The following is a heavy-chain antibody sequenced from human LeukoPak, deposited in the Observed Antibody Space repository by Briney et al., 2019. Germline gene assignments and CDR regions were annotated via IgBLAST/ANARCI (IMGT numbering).Heavy chain of an antibody. CDR1: GFTFSSYA. CDR2: ISDSGYDT. J-gene: IGHJ5*02. D-gene: IGHD2-21*01. V-gene: IGHV3-23*01. CDR3: AKAISSEVVVGSRWFDP. Sequence: GGSLRLSCAASGFTFSSYAMSWVRQAPGQGLEWVSIISDSGYDTHYADSVKGRFTISRDNSKSTLYLQMNNLRAEDTALYYCAKAISSEVVVGSRWFDPWGQGTLVTVSS.